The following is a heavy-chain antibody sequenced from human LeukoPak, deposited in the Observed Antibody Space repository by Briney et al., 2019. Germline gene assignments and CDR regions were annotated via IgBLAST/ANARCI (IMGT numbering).Heavy chain of an antibody. Sequence: ASVKVSCKASGYTFTSYGISWVRQAPGQGLEWMGWISAYNGNTNYAQKLQGRVTVTTDTSTSTAYMELRSLRSDDTAVYYCARGKVVAGTPGQNSWDHWGQGTLVTVSS. CDR2: ISAYNGNT. CDR1: GYTFTSYG. D-gene: IGHD6-19*01. CDR3: ARGKVVAGTPGQNSWDH. V-gene: IGHV1-18*01. J-gene: IGHJ4*02.